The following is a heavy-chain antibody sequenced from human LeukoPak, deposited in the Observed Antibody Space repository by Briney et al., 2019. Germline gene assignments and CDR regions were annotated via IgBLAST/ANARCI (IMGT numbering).Heavy chain of an antibody. CDR1: GLTFSDYS. J-gene: IGHJ4*02. CDR3: APRGRGY. D-gene: IGHD3-10*01. Sequence: GGSLRLSCAASGLTFSDYSMNWVRQAPGKGLEDLSYINSDGKTTWYADSVKGRFTASRDNAKNSLYLQMNSLRVEDTAVYYCAPRGRGYWGQGTLVTVSS. V-gene: IGHV3-48*01. CDR2: INSDGKTT.